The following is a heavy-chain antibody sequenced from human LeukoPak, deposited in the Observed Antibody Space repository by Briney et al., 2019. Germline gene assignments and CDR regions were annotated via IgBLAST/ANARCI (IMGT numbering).Heavy chain of an antibody. CDR2: IRYDGSNK. D-gene: IGHD6-25*01. Sequence: SGGSLRLSCAASGFTFSSYGMHWVRQAPGKGLEWVAFIRYDGSNKYYADSVKGRFTISRDNSKNTLYLPMNSLRAEDTAVYYCAKDTAPPKAGFDPWGQGTLVTVYS. V-gene: IGHV3-30*02. J-gene: IGHJ5*02. CDR1: GFTFSSYG. CDR3: AKDTAPPKAGFDP.